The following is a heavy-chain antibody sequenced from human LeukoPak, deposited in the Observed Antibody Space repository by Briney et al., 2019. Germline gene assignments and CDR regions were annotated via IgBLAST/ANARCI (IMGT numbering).Heavy chain of an antibody. CDR1: GYTFTSYD. J-gene: IGHJ6*02. CDR3: ARGQGSGWYHYYYGMDV. D-gene: IGHD6-19*01. V-gene: IGHV1-8*01. Sequence: ASVKVSCKASGYTFTSYDINWVRQATGQGLEWMGWMNPNSGNTGYAQKFQGRVTMTRNTSISAAYMELSSLRSEDTAVYYCARGQGSGWYHYYYGMDVWGQGTTVTVSS. CDR2: MNPNSGNT.